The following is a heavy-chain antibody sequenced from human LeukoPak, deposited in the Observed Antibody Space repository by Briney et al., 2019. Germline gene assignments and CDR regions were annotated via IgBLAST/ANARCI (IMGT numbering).Heavy chain of an antibody. J-gene: IGHJ3*02. CDR3: AREMGWAHAFDI. CDR1: GYTFTGYY. CDR2: INPNSGGT. D-gene: IGHD1-26*01. Sequence: ASVKVSCKASGYTFTGYYMHWVRQAPGQGLEWMGWINPNSGGTNYAQKFQGRVTMTRDTSISTAYMELSRLRSDDTAVYYCAREMGWAHAFDIWGQGTMVTVSS. V-gene: IGHV1-2*02.